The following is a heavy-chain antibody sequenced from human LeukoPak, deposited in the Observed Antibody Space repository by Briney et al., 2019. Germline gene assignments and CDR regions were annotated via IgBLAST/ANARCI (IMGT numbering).Heavy chain of an antibody. CDR2: FYYSGSA. CDR3: ARDMWLTSF. V-gene: IGHV4-59*11. D-gene: IGHD3-22*01. CDR1: GVSISSHY. Sequence: SETLSLTCTVSGVSISSHYWSWIRQPPGRGLEWIGYFYYSGSANYNPSLKCRVTMSVDTSKNQFSLKLSSVTAADTAVYYCARDMWLTSFWGQGTLVTVSS. J-gene: IGHJ4*02.